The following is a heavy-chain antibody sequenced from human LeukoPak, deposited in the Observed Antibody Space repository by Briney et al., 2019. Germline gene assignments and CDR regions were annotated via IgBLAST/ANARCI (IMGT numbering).Heavy chain of an antibody. CDR1: GFTFSDYY. CDR2: ISSSGSSI. D-gene: IGHD1-26*01. J-gene: IGHJ4*02. CDR3: ARSPQWELPDY. V-gene: IGHV3-11*04. Sequence: PGGSLRLSCAASGFTFSDYYMSWIRQAPGKGLECIAYISSSGSSIQYAESVRGRFTISRDNAKTSLYLQMNSLRAEDTSVYYCARSPQWELPDYWGQGTLVTVSS.